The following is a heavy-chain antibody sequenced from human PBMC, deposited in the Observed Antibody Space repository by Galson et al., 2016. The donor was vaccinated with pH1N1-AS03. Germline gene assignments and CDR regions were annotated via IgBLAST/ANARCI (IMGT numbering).Heavy chain of an antibody. J-gene: IGHJ4*02. CDR2: IHPFGTT. CDR3: ARENWGKYDF. CDR1: GESFINFY. Sequence: ETLSLTCSVYGESFINFYWSWIRQPPGKGLEWIGEIHPFGTTDYNPSLESRVTMSFDTSTKQFSLRLTSVTAADTAVYFCARENWGKYDFWGQGALVTVSS. V-gene: IGHV4-34*01. D-gene: IGHD7-27*01.